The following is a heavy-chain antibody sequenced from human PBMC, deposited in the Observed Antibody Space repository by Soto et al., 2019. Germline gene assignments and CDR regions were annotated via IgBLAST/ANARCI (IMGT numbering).Heavy chain of an antibody. CDR2: INPNSGQT. CDR1: VFSVDTTYC. Sequence: ASVKVSCKSSVFSVDTTYCIHLVRLAPGQGLEWGVSINPNSGQTNYAQNFKGRVTMTRDKSISTAYMEVSRLTSDETAGSYCGSRRSGQSPDVGHWGK. V-gene: IGHV1-2*02. J-gene: IGHJ6*03. CDR3: GSRRSGQSPDVGH. D-gene: IGHD2-15*01.